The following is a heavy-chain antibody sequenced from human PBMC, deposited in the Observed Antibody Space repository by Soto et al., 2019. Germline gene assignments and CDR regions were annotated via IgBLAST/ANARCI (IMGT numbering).Heavy chain of an antibody. V-gene: IGHV4-39*01. CDR3: WAEGYIKIIAARRGDFDY. CDR2: IYYSGST. Sequence: PSETLSLTCTVSGGSISSSSYYWGWIRQPPGKGLEWIGSIYYSGSTYYNPSLKSRVTISVDTSKNQFSLKLSSVTAADTAVYYSWAEGYIKIIAARRGDFDYWGQGTLVTVSS. CDR1: GGSISSSSYY. D-gene: IGHD6-6*01. J-gene: IGHJ4*02.